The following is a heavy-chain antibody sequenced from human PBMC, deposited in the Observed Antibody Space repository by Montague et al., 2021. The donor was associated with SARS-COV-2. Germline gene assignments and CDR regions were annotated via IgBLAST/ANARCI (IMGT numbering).Heavy chain of an antibody. CDR1: GGSISSSSYY. Sequence: SETLSLTCTVSGGSISSSSYYWGWIRQPPGKGLEWIGSIYYSGXTXYXXXXKXRVTISVDTSKNQFSLKLSSVTAADTVVYYCARAFTDWLRYYGMDVWGQGTTVTVSS. D-gene: IGHD3-9*01. CDR3: ARAFTDWLRYYGMDV. CDR2: IYYSGXT. V-gene: IGHV4-39*01. J-gene: IGHJ6*02.